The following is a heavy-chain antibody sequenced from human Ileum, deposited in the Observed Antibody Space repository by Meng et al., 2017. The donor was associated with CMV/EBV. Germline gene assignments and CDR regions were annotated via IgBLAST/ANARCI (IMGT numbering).Heavy chain of an antibody. CDR1: EFTSSNYW. J-gene: IGHJ4*02. V-gene: IGHV3-74*01. CDR3: ARDNDFSNSY. D-gene: IGHD6-6*01. Sequence: GESLKISCAASEFTSSNYWMHWVRQAPGKGLVWVSRINPYGSTTNYADSVKGRFTISRDNAKSTLYLQMESLRVDDTAVYYCARDNDFSNSYWGQGTLVTVSS. CDR2: INPYGSTT.